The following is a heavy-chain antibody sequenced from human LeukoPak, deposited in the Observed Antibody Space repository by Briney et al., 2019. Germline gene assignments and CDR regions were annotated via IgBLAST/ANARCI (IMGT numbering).Heavy chain of an antibody. CDR1: GFTFSSYS. CDR2: ISSSSSTI. J-gene: IGHJ3*02. D-gene: IGHD2-2*01. CDR3: AREGGYCSSTSCYYAFDI. Sequence: GGSLRLSCAASGFTFSSYSMNWVRQAPGKGLEWVSYISSSSSTIYYADSVKGRFTISRDNAKNSLYLQMNSLRAEDTAVYYCAREGGYCSSTSCYYAFDIWGQGTMVTVSS. V-gene: IGHV3-48*04.